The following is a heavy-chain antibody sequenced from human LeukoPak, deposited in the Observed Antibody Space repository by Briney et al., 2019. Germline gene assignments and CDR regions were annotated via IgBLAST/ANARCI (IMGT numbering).Heavy chain of an antibody. V-gene: IGHV3-23*01. Sequence: GGSLRLSCAASGFTFSSYAMSWVRQAPGKGLEWVSAISGSGGSTYYADSVKGRFTVSRDNSKNTLYLQMNSLRAEDTAVYYCAKDQYCSSTSCYPGVGTVFDYWGQGTLVTVSS. CDR2: ISGSGGST. CDR1: GFTFSSYA. D-gene: IGHD2-2*01. J-gene: IGHJ4*02. CDR3: AKDQYCSSTSCYPGVGTVFDY.